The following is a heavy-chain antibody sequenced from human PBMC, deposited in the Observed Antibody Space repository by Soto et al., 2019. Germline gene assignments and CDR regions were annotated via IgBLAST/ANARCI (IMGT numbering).Heavy chain of an antibody. D-gene: IGHD3-22*01. CDR1: GGSISSGGYY. CDR2: IYYSGST. V-gene: IGHV4-31*03. Sequence: SETLSLTCTVSGGSISSGGYYWSWIRQHPGKGLEWIGYIYYSGSTYYNPSLKSRVTISVDTSKNQFSLKLSSVTAADTAVYYCAREASYYDSSGYSSKYFDYWGQGTLVTVSS. CDR3: AREASYYDSSGYSSKYFDY. J-gene: IGHJ4*02.